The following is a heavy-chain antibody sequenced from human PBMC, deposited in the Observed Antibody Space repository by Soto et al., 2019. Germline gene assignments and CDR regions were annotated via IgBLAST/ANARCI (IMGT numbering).Heavy chain of an antibody. CDR3: AIDRGRFVEGINP. D-gene: IGHD3-3*01. V-gene: IGHV3-30-3*01. J-gene: IGHJ5*02. CDR2: LSYDGSNT. CDR1: GFTFSNYA. Sequence: QVQLVESGGGVVRPGKSLRLSCSASGFTFSNYAMHWVRQAPGKGPEWVAVLSYDGSNTYYADSLKVRFTISRDNSTHTLYLEMNSLRAAGAAVYYCAIDRGRFVEGINPGGQGTLVTVSS.